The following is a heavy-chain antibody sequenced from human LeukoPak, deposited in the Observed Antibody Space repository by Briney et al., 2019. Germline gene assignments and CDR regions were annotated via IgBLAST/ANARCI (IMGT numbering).Heavy chain of an antibody. Sequence: GVLRLSCAASGFTFSSYEMNWVRQAPGKGLEWVSYISSSGSTIYYADSVKGRFTISRDNAKNTLYLQMNSLRAEDTAVYYCAFQWGYYYGSGSYPNWFDPWGQGTLVTVSS. CDR2: ISSSGSTI. CDR3: AFQWGYYYGSGSYPNWFDP. J-gene: IGHJ5*02. V-gene: IGHV3-48*03. CDR1: GFTFSSYE. D-gene: IGHD3-10*01.